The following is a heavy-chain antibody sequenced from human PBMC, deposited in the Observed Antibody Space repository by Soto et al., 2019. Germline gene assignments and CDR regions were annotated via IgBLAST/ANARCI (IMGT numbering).Heavy chain of an antibody. CDR3: ARESEDLTSNFDY. CDR2: ISSTTNYI. V-gene: IGHV3-21*06. CDR1: GFTFTRYS. J-gene: IGHJ4*02. Sequence: GGALRLSCAASGFTFTRYSMNGVRQAPGKGLEWVSSISSTTNYIYYGDSMKGRFTISRDNAKNSLYLEMNSLRAEDTAVYYCARESEDLTSNFDYWGQGTLVTVSS.